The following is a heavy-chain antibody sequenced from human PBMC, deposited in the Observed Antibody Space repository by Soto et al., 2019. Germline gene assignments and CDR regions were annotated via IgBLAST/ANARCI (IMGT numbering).Heavy chain of an antibody. D-gene: IGHD2-15*01. J-gene: IGHJ6*02. CDR3: AKGLWTVGHCTGGSCYDGMDV. CDR1: EYTFIGFH. Sequence: QVQLVQSGAEVKKPGASVKVSCEASEYTFIGFHLHWVRQAPGQGLEWRGWINPKSGDTKYAQKFQGRVTLTRDTAISTGDMELSRLESNDTAVYYCAKGLWTVGHCTGGSCYDGMDVWGQGTTVTVSS. V-gene: IGHV1-2*02. CDR2: INPKSGDT.